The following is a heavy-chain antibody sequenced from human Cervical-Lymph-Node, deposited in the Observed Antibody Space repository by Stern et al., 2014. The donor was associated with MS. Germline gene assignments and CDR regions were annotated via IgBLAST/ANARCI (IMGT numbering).Heavy chain of an antibody. CDR1: GFSFSSYW. Sequence: EMQLVESGGGLVQPGGSLRLSCAASGFSFSSYWMNWVRQAPGKGLVWVSRIDSDGSTTGYAASVKGRFTISRDNAKNTLYLQMNSLRAEDTAVYYCATLGWADYWGQGTLVTVSS. CDR2: IDSDGSTT. D-gene: IGHD5-24*01. CDR3: ATLGWADY. V-gene: IGHV3-74*02. J-gene: IGHJ4*02.